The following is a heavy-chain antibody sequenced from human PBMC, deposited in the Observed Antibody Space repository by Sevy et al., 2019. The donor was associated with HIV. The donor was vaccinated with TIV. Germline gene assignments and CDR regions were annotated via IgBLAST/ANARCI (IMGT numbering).Heavy chain of an antibody. CDR2: IYYSGST. J-gene: IGHJ3*02. V-gene: IGHV4-59*01. CDR3: ARRRGYSYGFDAFDI. Sequence: SETLSLTCTVSGGSISSYYWSWIRQPPGKGLEWIGYIYYSGSTNYNPSLKSRVTISVDTSKNQFSLKLGSVTAADTAVYYCARRRGYSYGFDAFDIWGQGTMVTVSS. D-gene: IGHD5-18*01. CDR1: GGSISSYY.